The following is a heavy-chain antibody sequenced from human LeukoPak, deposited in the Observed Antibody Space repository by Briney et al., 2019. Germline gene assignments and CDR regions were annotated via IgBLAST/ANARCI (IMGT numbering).Heavy chain of an antibody. Sequence: GGSLRLSCAASGFTVSSNYMSWVRQAPGKGLEWVSVIYSGGSTYYADSVKGRFTISRDNSKNTLYLQMNSQRAEDTAVYYCARDRSPYYDFWSGYYTAYYGMDVWGQGTTVTVSS. CDR2: IYSGGST. V-gene: IGHV3-66*02. CDR3: ARDRSPYYDFWSGYYTAYYGMDV. D-gene: IGHD3-3*01. CDR1: GFTVSSNY. J-gene: IGHJ6*02.